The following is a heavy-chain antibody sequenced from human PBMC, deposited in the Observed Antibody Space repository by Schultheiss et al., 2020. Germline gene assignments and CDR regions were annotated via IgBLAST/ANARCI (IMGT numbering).Heavy chain of an antibody. Sequence: GESLKISCATSGFTFSDYWMSWGRQAPGKGLEWVANIKQDESEKYFVDSVKGRFSISRDNVKNSLYLQMNSLRVEDTAVYYCARAGSYYDFWSGQITGGMDVWGQGTTVTVSS. D-gene: IGHD3-3*01. CDR2: IKQDESEK. CDR1: GFTFSDYW. V-gene: IGHV3-7*01. CDR3: ARAGSYYDFWSGQITGGMDV. J-gene: IGHJ6*02.